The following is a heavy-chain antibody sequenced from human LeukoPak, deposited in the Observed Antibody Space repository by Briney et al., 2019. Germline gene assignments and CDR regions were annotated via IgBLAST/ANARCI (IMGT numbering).Heavy chain of an antibody. CDR1: GFTVTDYY. V-gene: IGHV3-11*01. CDR3: AREGDSSGMKDY. D-gene: IGHD3-22*01. J-gene: IGHJ4*02. CDR2: ISSSGSTI. Sequence: PGGSLRLSCAASGFTVTDYYMSWIRQAPGKGLVWVSYISSSGSTIYYADSVKGRFTISRDNAKNSLYLQMNSLRAEDTAVYYCAREGDSSGMKDYWGQGTLVTVSS.